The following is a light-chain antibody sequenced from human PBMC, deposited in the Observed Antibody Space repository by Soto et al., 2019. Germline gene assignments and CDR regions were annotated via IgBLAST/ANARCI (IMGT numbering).Light chain of an antibody. CDR1: QSLLYSNGNNY. Sequence: DIVTTQSPLSLPVTPGEPASISCRSSQSLLYSNGNNYLNWYLQKPGQSPQLLIYLTSYRASGVHDRFSVSGSGTDFTLKISRVEAEDVGVYYCLQALQTPPTFGQGTRLEIK. CDR2: LTS. V-gene: IGKV2-28*01. CDR3: LQALQTPPT. J-gene: IGKJ5*01.